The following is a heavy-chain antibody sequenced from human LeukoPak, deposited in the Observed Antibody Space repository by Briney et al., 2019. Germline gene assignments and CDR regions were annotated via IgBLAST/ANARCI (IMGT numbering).Heavy chain of an antibody. CDR1: GGSISSSSYY. CDR3: ARHRRALRRGEYSSSPYNWFDP. J-gene: IGHJ5*02. CDR2: IYYSGST. Sequence: PSETLSLTCTVSGGSISSSSYYWGWSRQPPGKGLEWIGSIYYSGSTYYNPSIKSRVTISVDTSKNQFSLKLSSVTAADTAVYYSARHRRALRRGEYSSSPYNWFDPWGQGTLVTVSS. V-gene: IGHV4-39*01. D-gene: IGHD6-6*01.